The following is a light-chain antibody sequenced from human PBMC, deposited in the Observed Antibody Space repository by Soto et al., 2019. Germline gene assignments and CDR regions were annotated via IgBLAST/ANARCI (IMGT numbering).Light chain of an antibody. J-gene: IGKJ1*01. CDR3: QQYGSSPPWT. Sequence: EIVLTQSPGTLSLSPGERATLSCRASQSVSSSYLAWYQQKPGQAPRLPIYGASSRATGIRDRFSGSGSGIDFTITISRLEPEDFAVYYCQQYGSSPPWTFGQGTKVEIK. CDR1: QSVSSSY. V-gene: IGKV3-20*01. CDR2: GAS.